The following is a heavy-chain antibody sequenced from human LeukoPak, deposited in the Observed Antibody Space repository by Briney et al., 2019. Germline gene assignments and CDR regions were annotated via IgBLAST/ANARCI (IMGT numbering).Heavy chain of an antibody. V-gene: IGHV4-34*01. Sequence: TSETLSLTCAVYGGSFSGYYWSWIRQPPGKGLEWIGEINHSGSTNYNPSLKSRVTISVDTSKNQFSLKLSSVTAADTAVYYCARRTTVTTCFDYWGQGTLVTVSS. CDR1: GGSFSGYY. D-gene: IGHD4-17*01. CDR3: ARRTTVTTCFDY. J-gene: IGHJ4*02. CDR2: INHSGST.